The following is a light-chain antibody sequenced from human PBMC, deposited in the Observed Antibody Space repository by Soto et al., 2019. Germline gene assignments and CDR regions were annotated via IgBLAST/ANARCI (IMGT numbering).Light chain of an antibody. J-gene: IGLJ3*02. CDR3: QSYDSSWV. V-gene: IGLV1-40*01. CDR2: GNS. Sequence: QSVLTQPPSVSGAPGQRVTISCTGSSTNIGAGYAVHWYQQLPGTAPKLLIYGNSNRPSGVPDRFSGSKSGTSASLAITGLQAEGEADYYCQSYDSSWVFGGGTKLTVL. CDR1: STNIGAGYA.